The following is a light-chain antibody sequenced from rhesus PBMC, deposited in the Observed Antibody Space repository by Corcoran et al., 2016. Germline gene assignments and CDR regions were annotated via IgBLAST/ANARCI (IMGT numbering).Light chain of an antibody. Sequence: EIVMTQSPATLSLSPGDRATLSCRASQSVSSNLAWYHQKPGQAPRLLIYDASTRATGIPDRFSGNGSGTDFTLTISSLEPEDVGVYYCQQESNWPLTFGGGTKVEIK. V-gene: IGKV3-35*01. J-gene: IGKJ4*01. CDR1: QSVSSN. CDR2: DAS. CDR3: QQESNWPLT.